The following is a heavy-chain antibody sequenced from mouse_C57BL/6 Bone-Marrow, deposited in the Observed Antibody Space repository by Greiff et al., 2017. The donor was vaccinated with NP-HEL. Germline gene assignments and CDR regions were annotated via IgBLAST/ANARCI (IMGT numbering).Heavy chain of an antibody. CDR1: GYTFTSYW. Sequence: QVQLQQPGAELVMPGASAKLSCKASGYTFTSYWMHWVKQRPGQGLEWIGEIDPSDSYTNYNQKFKGKSTLTVDKSSSTAYMQLSSLTSEDSAVYYCAREMITTVVDYYAMDYWGQGTSVTVSS. J-gene: IGHJ4*01. D-gene: IGHD1-1*01. CDR2: IDPSDSYT. V-gene: IGHV1-69*01. CDR3: AREMITTVVDYYAMDY.